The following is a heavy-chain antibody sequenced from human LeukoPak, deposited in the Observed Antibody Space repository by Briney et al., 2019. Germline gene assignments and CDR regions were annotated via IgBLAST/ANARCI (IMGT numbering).Heavy chain of an antibody. CDR3: ATQAPRSYYFYY. Sequence: ASVKVSCKASGHTFTNYHIHWVRQAPGQGVEWMGAVYATGGVAINTQTFPVRVTMTRDTSTGTVYMELSSLRFEDTAIYYCATQAPRSYYFYYWGPGNQVTVSS. CDR1: GHTFTNYH. V-gene: IGHV1-46*01. J-gene: IGHJ4*02. CDR2: VYATGGVA.